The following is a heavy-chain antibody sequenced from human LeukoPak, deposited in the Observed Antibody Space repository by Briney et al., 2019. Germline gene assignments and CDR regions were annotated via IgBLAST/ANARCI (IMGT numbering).Heavy chain of an antibody. CDR1: GGTFSSYA. CDR2: IIPIFGTA. CDR3: ARDSVNLGIAAAGNDY. D-gene: IGHD6-13*01. Sequence: SVKVSCKASGGTFSSYAISWVRQAPGQGREWMGGIIPIFGTANYAQKFQGRVTITTDESTSTAYMELSSLRSEDTAVYYCARDSVNLGIAAAGNDYWGQGTLVTVSS. J-gene: IGHJ4*02. V-gene: IGHV1-69*05.